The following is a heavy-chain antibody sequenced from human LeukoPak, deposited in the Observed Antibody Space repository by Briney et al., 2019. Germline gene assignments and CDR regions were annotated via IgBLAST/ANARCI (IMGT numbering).Heavy chain of an antibody. V-gene: IGHV3-9*01. CDR1: GFTFDDYA. CDR2: ISWNSGSV. Sequence: GGSLRLSCAASGFTFDDYAMHWVRQAPGEGLEWVSGISWNSGSVGYADSVKGRFTISRDNAKNSLYLQMNSLRAEDTALYYCAKDMRRGIAVDGLDYWGQGTLVTVSS. D-gene: IGHD6-19*01. CDR3: AKDMRRGIAVDGLDY. J-gene: IGHJ4*02.